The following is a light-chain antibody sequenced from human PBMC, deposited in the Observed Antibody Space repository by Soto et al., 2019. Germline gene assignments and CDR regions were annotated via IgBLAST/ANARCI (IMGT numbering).Light chain of an antibody. CDR3: SSYAGSNNLV. CDR2: EVS. V-gene: IGLV2-8*01. CDR1: SGDVGGYNY. J-gene: IGLJ2*01. Sequence: QSVLSQPPSASGSPGQSVTISCTGTSGDVGGYNYVSWYQQHPGKPPKLMIYEVSKRPSGVPDRFSGSKSGNAASLTVSGLQAEDEADYYCSSYAGSNNLVFGGGTQLTVL.